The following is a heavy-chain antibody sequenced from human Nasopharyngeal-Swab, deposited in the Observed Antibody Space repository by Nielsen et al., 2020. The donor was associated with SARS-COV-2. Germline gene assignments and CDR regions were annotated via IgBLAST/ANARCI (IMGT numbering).Heavy chain of an antibody. V-gene: IGHV1-18*01. CDR3: ARDSIPDYYDSSGYKDY. D-gene: IGHD3-22*01. J-gene: IGHJ4*02. Sequence: WAGQAPGQGFEWMGWISAYNGNTNYAQKLQGRVTMTTDTSTSTAYMELRSLRSDDTAVYYCARDSIPDYYDSSGYKDYWGQGTLVTVSS. CDR2: ISAYNGNT.